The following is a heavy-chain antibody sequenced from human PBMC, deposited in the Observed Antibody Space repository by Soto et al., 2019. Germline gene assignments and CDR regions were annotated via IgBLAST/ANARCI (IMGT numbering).Heavy chain of an antibody. CDR2: IIPILGET. CDR3: ARGLGGRMDD. CDR1: GTIFSSYT. Sequence: QVQLVQSGAEVKKPGSSVRVSCKASGTIFSSYTISWVRQAPGQGLEWMGRIIPILGETNSAQKFXHRVTLTADKSTNTAYMELNSLRLEDTAVYYCARGLGGRMDDWGQGTTVTVSS. D-gene: IGHD3-16*01. V-gene: IGHV1-69*08. J-gene: IGHJ6*02.